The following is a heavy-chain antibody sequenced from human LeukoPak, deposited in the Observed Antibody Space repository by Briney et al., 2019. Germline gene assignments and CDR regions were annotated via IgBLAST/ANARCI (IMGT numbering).Heavy chain of an antibody. CDR1: GFTFSSYA. CDR2: ISGSGGST. CDR3: AKEGGRLLYYFDY. Sequence: GGSLRLSCAASGFTFSSYAMIWVRQAPGKGLEWVSAISGSGGSTYYADSVKGRFTISRDNSKNTLYLQMDSLRAEDTAVYYCAKEGGRLLYYFDYWGQGTLVTVSS. V-gene: IGHV3-23*01. J-gene: IGHJ4*02. D-gene: IGHD2/OR15-2a*01.